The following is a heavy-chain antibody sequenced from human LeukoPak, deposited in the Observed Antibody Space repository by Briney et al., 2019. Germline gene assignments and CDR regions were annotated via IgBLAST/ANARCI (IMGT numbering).Heavy chain of an antibody. CDR1: GGSISSSSYY. CDR2: IYYSGST. CDR3: ARGDATGYSSSSPSNYFDY. Sequence: SETLSLTCTVSGGSISSSSYYWGWIRQPPGKGLEWIGSIYYSGSTYYNPSLKSRVTISVDTSKNQFSLKLSSVTAADTAVYYCARGDATGYSSSSPSNYFDYWGQGTLVTVSS. D-gene: IGHD6-13*01. J-gene: IGHJ4*02. V-gene: IGHV4-39*07.